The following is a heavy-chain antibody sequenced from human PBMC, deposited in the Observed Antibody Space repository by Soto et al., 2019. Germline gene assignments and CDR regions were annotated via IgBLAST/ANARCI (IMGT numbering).Heavy chain of an antibody. CDR3: AIAEYSSGWYQGNYFDY. CDR2: MNPNSGNT. D-gene: IGHD6-19*01. V-gene: IGHV1-8*01. J-gene: IGHJ4*02. CDR1: GYTFTSYD. Sequence: ASVKVSCKASGYTFTSYDINWVRQATGQGFEWMGWMNPNSGNTGYAQKFQGRVTMTRNTSISTAYMELSSLRSEDTAVYYCAIAEYSSGWYQGNYFDYWGQGTLVTVSS.